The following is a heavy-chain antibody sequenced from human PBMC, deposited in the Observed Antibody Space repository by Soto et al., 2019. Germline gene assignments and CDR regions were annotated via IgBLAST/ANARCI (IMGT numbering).Heavy chain of an antibody. V-gene: IGHV1-69*06. CDR3: ARDQATPPLYYYYGMDV. J-gene: IGHJ6*02. CDR2: IIPIFGTA. D-gene: IGHD2-15*01. Sequence: QVQLVQSGAEVKKPGSSVKVSCKASGGTFSSYAISWVRQAPGQGLEGMGGIIPIFGTANYAQKFQGRVTITADKSTSTAYMELSSLRSEDTAVYYCARDQATPPLYYYYGMDVWGQGTTVTVSS. CDR1: GGTFSSYA.